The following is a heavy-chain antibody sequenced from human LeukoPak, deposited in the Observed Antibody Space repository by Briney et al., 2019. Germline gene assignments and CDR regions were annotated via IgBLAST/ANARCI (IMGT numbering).Heavy chain of an antibody. Sequence: PGGSLRLSCAASGFTFSSYWMHWVRQAPGKGLEWVAVISYDGSNKYYADSVKGRFTISRDNSKNTLYLQMNSLRAEDAAVYYCAKLAGYYGSGSSGDYWGQGTLVTVSS. CDR1: GFTFSSYW. D-gene: IGHD3-10*01. CDR2: ISYDGSNK. J-gene: IGHJ4*02. CDR3: AKLAGYYGSGSSGDY. V-gene: IGHV3-30*18.